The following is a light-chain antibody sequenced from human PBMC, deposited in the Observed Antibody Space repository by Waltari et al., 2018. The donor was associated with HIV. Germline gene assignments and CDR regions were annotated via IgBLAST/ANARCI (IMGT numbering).Light chain of an antibody. V-gene: IGKV1-39*01. CDR3: QQSYTSPT. Sequence: DIQMTQSPSSLSASIGDRVTIPGRASQNINTYLNWYQQKPGKAPRALISTATTLHSGVPTSFSGSGCGTYFTLTITDLQPEDVASYFCQQSYTSPTFGPGTTVDLK. CDR2: TAT. J-gene: IGKJ3*01. CDR1: QNINTY.